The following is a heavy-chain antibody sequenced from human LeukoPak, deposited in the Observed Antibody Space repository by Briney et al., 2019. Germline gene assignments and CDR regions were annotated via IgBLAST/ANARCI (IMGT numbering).Heavy chain of an antibody. CDR1: GFTFSSYG. J-gene: IGHJ4*02. CDR2: IYSGGST. Sequence: PGRSLRLSCAASGFTFSSYGMHWVRQAPGERLEWVSVIYSGGSTYYADSVKGRFTISRDNSKNTLYLQMNSLRAEDTAVYYCARTRVDTTTFDYFDYWGQGTLVTVSS. CDR3: ARTRVDTTTFDYFDY. D-gene: IGHD4-11*01. V-gene: IGHV3-53*01.